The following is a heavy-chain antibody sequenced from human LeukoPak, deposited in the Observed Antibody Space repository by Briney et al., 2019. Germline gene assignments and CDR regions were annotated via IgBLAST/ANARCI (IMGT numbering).Heavy chain of an antibody. CDR2: ISVNTGNI. D-gene: IGHD2-2*02. J-gene: IGHJ4*02. Sequence: GASVKVSCKASGYTFTDYGISWVRQAPGPGLRWVGWISVNTGNILYAQKFQGRVTLTADPSTSTAYMELRSLTSDDPAVYYCARDRRNCSSASCYTAPYFDSWGQGTLVTVSS. CDR3: ARDRRNCSSASCYTAPYFDS. V-gene: IGHV1-18*01. CDR1: GYTFTDYG.